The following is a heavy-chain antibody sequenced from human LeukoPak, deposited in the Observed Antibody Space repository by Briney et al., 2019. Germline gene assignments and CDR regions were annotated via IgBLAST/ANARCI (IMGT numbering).Heavy chain of an antibody. V-gene: IGHV4-34*01. D-gene: IGHD5-12*01. CDR1: GGSFSGYY. CDR3: ARDSIVATIGQNGFYYYGMDV. J-gene: IGHJ6*02. CDR2: INHSGST. Sequence: SETLSLTCAVYGGSFSGYYWSWLRQPPGKGLEWFGEINHSGSTNYNPSLKSRVTISVDTSKNQFSLKLSSVTAADTAVYYCARDSIVATIGQNGFYYYGMDVWGQGTTVTVSS.